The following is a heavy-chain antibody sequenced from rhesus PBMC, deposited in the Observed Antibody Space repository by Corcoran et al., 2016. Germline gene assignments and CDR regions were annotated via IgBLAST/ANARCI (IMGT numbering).Heavy chain of an antibody. D-gene: IGHD5-42*01. J-gene: IGHJ6*01. Sequence: QVQLQESGPGVVKPSETLSLTCAVSGGSISSGYDWSWIRQPPGKGLEWIGYIYGSSGSTNYNPSLKNRVTISKDASKNQFSLKLSSVTAADTAVYYCARDRLGILDSWGQGVVVTVSS. CDR3: ARDRLGILDS. CDR2: IYGSSGST. CDR1: GGSISSGYD. V-gene: IGHV4-76*01.